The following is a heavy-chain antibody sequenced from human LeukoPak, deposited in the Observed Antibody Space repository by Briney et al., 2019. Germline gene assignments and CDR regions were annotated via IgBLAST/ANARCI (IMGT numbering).Heavy chain of an antibody. J-gene: IGHJ4*02. CDR1: GYTFATYG. D-gene: IGHD2-21*01. CDR2: ISAYNGHR. CDR3: ARDQGGGNCDF. V-gene: IGHV1-18*01. Sequence: ASVKVSCKASGYTFATYGFSWVRQAPGQGLEWMGWISAYNGHRTYAQNFQGRVSMTTDSSTNTAYMELRSLRPDDTAVYYCARDQGGGNCDFWGQGSLDTVSS.